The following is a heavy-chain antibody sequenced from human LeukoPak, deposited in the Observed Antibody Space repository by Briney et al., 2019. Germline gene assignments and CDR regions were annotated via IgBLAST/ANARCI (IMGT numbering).Heavy chain of an antibody. CDR3: AAGYSSSWYSDY. D-gene: IGHD6-13*01. Sequence: SETLSLTCTVSGGSISSYYWSWIRQPAGKGLEWIGRIYTSGSTNYNPSLKSRVTMSVDTSKNQFSLKLSPVTAADTAVYYCAAGYSSSWYSDYWGQGTLVTVSS. J-gene: IGHJ4*02. V-gene: IGHV4-4*07. CDR1: GGSISSYY. CDR2: IYTSGST.